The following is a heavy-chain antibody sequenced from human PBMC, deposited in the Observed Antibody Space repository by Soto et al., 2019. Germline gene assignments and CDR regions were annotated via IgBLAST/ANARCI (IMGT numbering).Heavy chain of an antibody. D-gene: IGHD3-22*01. CDR3: AKAEGSGYSPVGY. Sequence: EVQLLESGGGLVQPGWCLRVSCAASGFTFRSYDMSWVRQAPGKGVESVSFVRHSGSSTSYADSVQCRFTISRDNCKNTPYLQMNTLRAEDTAVYYGAKAEGSGYSPVGYWGQGTRVAVSS. CDR1: GFTFRSYD. CDR2: VRHSGSST. J-gene: IGHJ4*02. V-gene: IGHV3-23*01.